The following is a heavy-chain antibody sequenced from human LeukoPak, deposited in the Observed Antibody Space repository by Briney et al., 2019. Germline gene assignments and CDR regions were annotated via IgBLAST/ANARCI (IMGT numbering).Heavy chain of an antibody. Sequence: TGGSLRLSCAASGFTFSSFGMPWVRQAPGKGLEWVAIIWYDGSDKYYADSVKGRFTVSRDNSKNTLHLQVNSLRAEDTAVYYCARDRGTTSSAGYYFDTWGQGALVTVSS. CDR2: IWYDGSDK. J-gene: IGHJ5*02. CDR3: ARDRGTTSSAGYYFDT. V-gene: IGHV3-33*01. D-gene: IGHD3-10*01. CDR1: GFTFSSFG.